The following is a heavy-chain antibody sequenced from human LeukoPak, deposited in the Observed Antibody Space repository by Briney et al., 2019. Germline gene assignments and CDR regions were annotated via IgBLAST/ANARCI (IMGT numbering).Heavy chain of an antibody. V-gene: IGHV4-59*03. Sequence: SQTLSLTCTVSGGSISGYYWSWIRQPPEKGLEWIGYVHYSGSTNYNPSLKSRVIISVDTSKNQFSLKLSSVTAADTAVYYCATYYSDSSAYVHYLDSWGQGTLVTVSS. CDR2: VHYSGST. D-gene: IGHD3-22*01. CDR1: GGSISGYY. CDR3: ATYYSDSSAYVHYLDS. J-gene: IGHJ4*02.